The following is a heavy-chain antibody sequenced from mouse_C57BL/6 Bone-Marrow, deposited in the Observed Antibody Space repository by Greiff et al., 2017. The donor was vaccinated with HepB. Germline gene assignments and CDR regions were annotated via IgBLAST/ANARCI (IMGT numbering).Heavy chain of an antibody. J-gene: IGHJ2*01. Sequence: EVKLMESGPVLVKPGASVKMSCKASGYTFTDYYMNWVKQSHGKSLEWIGVINPYNGGTSYNQKFKGKATLTVDKSSSTAYMELNSLTSEDSAVYYCARRDDGYPVYWGQGTTLTVSS. CDR1: GYTFTDYY. CDR2: INPYNGGT. D-gene: IGHD2-3*01. V-gene: IGHV1-19*01. CDR3: ARRDDGYPVY.